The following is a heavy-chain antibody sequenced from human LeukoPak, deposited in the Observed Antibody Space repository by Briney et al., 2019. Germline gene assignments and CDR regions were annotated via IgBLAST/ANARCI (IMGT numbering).Heavy chain of an antibody. Sequence: PGGSLRLSCAPSGFTFSSYAMSWVRRAPGRGLEGVSDICCSDGNTYYALSVKGRFTVSRDNSKNTPYLQMNSLRAEDTAVYYCAKASGGSCYSQLDYWGQGTLVTVSS. D-gene: IGHD2-15*01. V-gene: IGHV3-23*01. J-gene: IGHJ4*02. CDR2: ICCSDGNT. CDR3: AKASGGSCYSQLDY. CDR1: GFTFSSYA.